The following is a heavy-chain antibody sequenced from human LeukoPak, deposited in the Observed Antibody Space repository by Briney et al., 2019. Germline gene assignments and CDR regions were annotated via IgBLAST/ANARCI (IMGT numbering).Heavy chain of an antibody. J-gene: IGHJ6*03. CDR1: GYTFTSYD. V-gene: IGHV1-8*03. D-gene: IGHD3-10*01. CDR3: ARGSGYYGSGSFLPPFYYMDV. Sequence: GASVKVSCKASGYTFTSYDINWVRQATGQGLEWMGWMNPNSGNTGYAQKFQGRVTITRNTSISTAYMGLSSLRSEDTAVYYCARGSGYYGSGSFLPPFYYMDVWGKGTTVTVSS. CDR2: MNPNSGNT.